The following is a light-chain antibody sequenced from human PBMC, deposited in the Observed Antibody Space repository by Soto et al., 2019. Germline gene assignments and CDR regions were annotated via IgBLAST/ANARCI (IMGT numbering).Light chain of an antibody. CDR1: QSVSSK. CDR2: DAS. Sequence: EIMLTQSPATVALSPGERATLSCRASQSVSSKLAWYQQKPGQAPRLLIYDASNRATGIPARFSGSGSGTDFTLTISSLEPEDFALYYCQQCSNWPRITFGQGTRLEIK. V-gene: IGKV3-11*01. CDR3: QQCSNWPRIT. J-gene: IGKJ5*01.